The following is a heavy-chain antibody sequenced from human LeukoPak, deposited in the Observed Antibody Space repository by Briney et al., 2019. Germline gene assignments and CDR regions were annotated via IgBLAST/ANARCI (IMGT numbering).Heavy chain of an antibody. D-gene: IGHD2/OR15-2a*01. J-gene: IGHJ4*02. Sequence: GGSLRLSCAASGFYFSSYAMHWVRQAPGKGLEWVAVISYDGSNKYYADSVKGRFTISRDNSKNTLYLQMNSLRAEDTAVYYCARDTQNNYFDYWGQGTLVTVSS. V-gene: IGHV3-30*04. CDR2: ISYDGSNK. CDR3: ARDTQNNYFDY. CDR1: GFYFSSYA.